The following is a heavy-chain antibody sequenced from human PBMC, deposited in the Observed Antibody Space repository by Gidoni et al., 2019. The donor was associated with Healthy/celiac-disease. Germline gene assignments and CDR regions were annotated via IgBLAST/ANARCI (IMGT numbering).Heavy chain of an antibody. CDR1: GGSISSSSYY. V-gene: IGHV4-39*01. CDR2: IYYSGST. J-gene: IGHJ4*02. D-gene: IGHD4-17*01. CDR3: ARLYYGDSTFFDY. Sequence: QLQQQESGPGLVKPSETLSLTCTVSGGSISSSSYYWGWIRQPPGKGLEWIGSIYYSGSTYYNPSLKSRVTISVDTSKNQFSLKLSSVTAADTAVYYCARLYYGDSTFFDYWGQGTLVTVSS.